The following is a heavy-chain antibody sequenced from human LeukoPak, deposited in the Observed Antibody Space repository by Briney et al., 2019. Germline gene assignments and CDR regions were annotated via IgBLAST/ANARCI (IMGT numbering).Heavy chain of an antibody. D-gene: IGHD4-11*01. Sequence: PSETLSLTCTLSGGFLSGYYWSWIRQSPGRGLEWIGGINCSGSTNYNPSLKSRVTISVDTSKNQFSLKLSSVTAADTAVYYCASTTGRLYYYYYGMDVWGQGTTVTVSS. CDR3: ASTTGRLYYYYYGMDV. V-gene: IGHV4-34*01. CDR1: GGFLSGYY. CDR2: INCSGST. J-gene: IGHJ6*02.